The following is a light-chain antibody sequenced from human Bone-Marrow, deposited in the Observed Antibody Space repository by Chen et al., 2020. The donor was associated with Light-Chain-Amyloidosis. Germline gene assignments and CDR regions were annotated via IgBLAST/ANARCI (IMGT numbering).Light chain of an antibody. CDR2: GAS. J-gene: IGKJ3*01. CDR3: QQNTHGPFS. Sequence: EIVLTQSPATLSVSPGDRAPLSCRANQNLGSIFAWYHQKPGQSPRLLFYGASVRVPGTPARFSGSGYGTEFTLTISSLQSEDFAVYYCQQNTHGPFSFGPGTKVEI. V-gene: IGKV3-15*01. CDR1: QNLGSI.